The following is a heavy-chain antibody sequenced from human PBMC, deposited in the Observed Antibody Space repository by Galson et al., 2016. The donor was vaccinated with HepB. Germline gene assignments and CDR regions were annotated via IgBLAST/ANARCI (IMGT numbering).Heavy chain of an antibody. J-gene: IGHJ4*02. D-gene: IGHD1-26*01. V-gene: IGHV1-69*06. CDR1: GGTFSTYT. CDR2: IIPISGAT. CDR3: ARAYGSDSLYACDD. Sequence: SVKVSCKASGGTFSTYTVSWVRQAPGQGLEWMGGIIPISGATNYAQKFQGRVTITADKSTGTVNMELSSLTSDDTALYYCARAYGSDSLYACDDWGQGTPVTVSS.